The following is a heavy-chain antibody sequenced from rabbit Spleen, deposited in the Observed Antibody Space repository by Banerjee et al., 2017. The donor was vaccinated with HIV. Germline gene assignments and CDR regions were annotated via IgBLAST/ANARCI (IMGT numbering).Heavy chain of an antibody. CDR3: ARDAASSFSSYGMDL. V-gene: IGHV1S40*01. CDR1: GFSFSAGYY. Sequence: QSLEESGGDLVKPGASLTLTCTASGFSFSAGYYMCWVRQAPGKGLEWIACIGAGSSGSTYFASWAKGRFTCSKTSSTTVTLQMTSLTAADTATYFCARDAASSFSSYGMDLWGPGTLVTVS. J-gene: IGHJ6*01. CDR2: IGAGSSGST. D-gene: IGHD8-1*01.